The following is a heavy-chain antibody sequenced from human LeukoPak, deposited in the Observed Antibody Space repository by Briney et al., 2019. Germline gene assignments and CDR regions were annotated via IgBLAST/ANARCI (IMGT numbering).Heavy chain of an antibody. CDR1: GGSISSSSSY. Sequence: SETLSLTCTVSGGSISSSSSYWGWIRQPPGNGLEWIGSIYYSGSTYYNPSLKSRVTISVGPSKSQFSLKLSSVTAADTAVYYCASVVPAAIPLGWIDPWSQ. CDR2: IYYSGST. D-gene: IGHD2-2*02. V-gene: IGHV4-39*07. J-gene: IGHJ5*02. CDR3: ASVVPAAIPLGWIDP.